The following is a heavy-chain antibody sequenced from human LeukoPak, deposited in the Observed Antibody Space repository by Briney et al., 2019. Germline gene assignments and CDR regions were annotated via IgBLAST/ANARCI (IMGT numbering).Heavy chain of an antibody. J-gene: IGHJ6*02. D-gene: IGHD4-23*01. CDR2: TRNKANSYTT. Sequence: GGSLRLSCAASGFTFSDHYMDWVRQAPGKGLEWVGRTRNKANSYTTEYAASVKGRFTISRDDSKNSLYLQMNSLKTEDTAVYYCAREAGHGGNPGYYYYYGMDVWGQGTTVTVSS. CDR1: GFTFSDHY. CDR3: AREAGHGGNPGYYYYYGMDV. V-gene: IGHV3-72*01.